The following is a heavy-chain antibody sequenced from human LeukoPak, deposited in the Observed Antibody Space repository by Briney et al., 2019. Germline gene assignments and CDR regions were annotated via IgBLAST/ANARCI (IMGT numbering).Heavy chain of an antibody. V-gene: IGHV1-2*02. CDR1: GYTFTGYY. J-gene: IGHJ5*02. CDR2: INPNSGGT. D-gene: IGHD6-6*01. CDR3: ARAGRRIAARPIHNWFDP. Sequence: ASVKVSCKASGYTFTGYYMHWVRQAPGQGLEWMGWINPNSGGTNYAQKFQGRVTMTRDTSISTAYMELSGLRSDDTAVYYCARAGRRIAARPIHNWFDPWGQGTLVTVSS.